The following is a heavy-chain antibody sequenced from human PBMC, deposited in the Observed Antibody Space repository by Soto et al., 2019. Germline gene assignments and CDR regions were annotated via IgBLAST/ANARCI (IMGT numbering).Heavy chain of an antibody. Sequence: VGSLRLSGEASGFTFSNAWMNWVRQAPGKGLEWVGRIKSKPDGGTTDYAAPVKGRFTISRDDSKNTVYVQMNGLKTEDTALYYCSTGGYYFDYWGQGTLVTVSS. D-gene: IGHD3-10*01. CDR1: GFTFSNAW. CDR2: IKSKPDGGTT. V-gene: IGHV3-15*01. CDR3: STGGYYFDY. J-gene: IGHJ4*02.